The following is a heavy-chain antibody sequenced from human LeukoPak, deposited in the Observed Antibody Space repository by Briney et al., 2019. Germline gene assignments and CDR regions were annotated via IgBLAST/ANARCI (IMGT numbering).Heavy chain of an antibody. CDR3: ARGEMATIEDAFDI. CDR1: GGSISSGSYY. CDR2: IYTSGST. Sequence: PSETLSLTCTVSGGSISSGSYYWSWIRQPAGKGLEWIGRIYTSGSTNYNPSLKSRVTISVDTSKNQFSLKLSSVTAADTAVYYCARGEMATIEDAFDIWGQGTMVNVSS. D-gene: IGHD5-24*01. V-gene: IGHV4-61*02. J-gene: IGHJ3*02.